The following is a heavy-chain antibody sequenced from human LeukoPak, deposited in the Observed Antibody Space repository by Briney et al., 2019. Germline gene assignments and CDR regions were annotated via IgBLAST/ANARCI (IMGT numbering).Heavy chain of an antibody. CDR2: ISGSGGST. CDR1: GFTFSSYA. V-gene: IGHV3-23*01. Sequence: PGGSLRLSCAASGFTFSSYAMSWVRRAPGKGLEWVSAISGSGGSTYYADSVKGRFTISRDNSKNTLYLQMNSLRAEDTAVYYCASQQVVVISVGDAFDIWGQGTMVTVSS. J-gene: IGHJ3*02. D-gene: IGHD3-22*01. CDR3: ASQQVVVISVGDAFDI.